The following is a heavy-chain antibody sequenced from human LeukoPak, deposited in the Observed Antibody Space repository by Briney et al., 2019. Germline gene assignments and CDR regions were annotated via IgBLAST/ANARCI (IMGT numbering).Heavy chain of an antibody. V-gene: IGHV4-30-2*01. CDR3: ARAGITMVRGVIHPTSDY. CDR1: GGSISSGGYY. Sequence: PSQTLSLTCTASGGSISSGGYYWSWIRQPPGKGLEWIGYIYHSGSTYYNPSLKSRVTISVVRSKNQFSLKLSSVTAADTAVYYCARAGITMVRGVIHPTSDYWGQGTLVTVSS. J-gene: IGHJ4*02. CDR2: IYHSGST. D-gene: IGHD3-10*01.